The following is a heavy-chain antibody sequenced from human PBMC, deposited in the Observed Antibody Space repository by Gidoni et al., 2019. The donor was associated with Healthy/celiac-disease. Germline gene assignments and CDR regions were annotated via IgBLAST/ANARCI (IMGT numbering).Heavy chain of an antibody. CDR2: IWYDGSNK. CDR1: GFTFSSYG. Sequence: QVQLVESGGGVVQPGRSLRLSCAASGFTFSSYGMHWVRQAPGKGLEWVAVIWYDGSNKYYADSVKGRFTISRDNSKNTLYLQMNSLRAEDTAVYYCAKQYSSGSLQDWGQGTLVTVSS. CDR3: AKQYSSGSLQD. V-gene: IGHV3-33*06. D-gene: IGHD6-19*01. J-gene: IGHJ4*02.